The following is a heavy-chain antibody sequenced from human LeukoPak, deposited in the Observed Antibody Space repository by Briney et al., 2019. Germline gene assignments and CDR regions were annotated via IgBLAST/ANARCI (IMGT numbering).Heavy chain of an antibody. D-gene: IGHD3-9*01. V-gene: IGHV3-23*01. CDR1: GLTFSDYA. Sequence: PGGSLRLSCAASGLTFSDYAMNWVRQAPGKGLEWVSAISGSGGSTYYADSVRGRFTISRDSSKNTLYLQMNSLRAEDTAVYYCAKFYDILTGYFDYWGQGTLVTVSS. J-gene: IGHJ4*02. CDR3: AKFYDILTGYFDY. CDR2: ISGSGGST.